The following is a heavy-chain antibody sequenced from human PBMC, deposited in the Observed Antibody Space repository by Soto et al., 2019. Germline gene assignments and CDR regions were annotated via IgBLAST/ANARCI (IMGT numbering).Heavy chain of an antibody. D-gene: IGHD5-12*01. CDR1: GFTFSSYA. CDR3: ARDSADLLEMATITGYFDY. CDR2: ISYDGSNK. J-gene: IGHJ4*02. Sequence: QVQLVESGGGVVQPGRSLRLSCAASGFTFSSYAMHWVRQAPGKGLEWVAVISYDGSNKYYADSVKGRFTISRDNSKNTLYLQMNSLRAEDTVVYYCARDSADLLEMATITGYFDYWGQGTLVTVSS. V-gene: IGHV3-30-3*01.